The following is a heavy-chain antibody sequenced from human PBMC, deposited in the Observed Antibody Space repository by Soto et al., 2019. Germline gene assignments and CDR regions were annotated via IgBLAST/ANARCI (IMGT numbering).Heavy chain of an antibody. J-gene: IGHJ4*02. CDR2: INAGNGNT. D-gene: IGHD2-2*01. V-gene: IGHV1-3*01. CDR1: GYTFTSYA. Sequence: ASVKVSCKASGYTFTSYAMHWVRQAPGQRLEWMGWINAGNGNTKYSQKFQGRVTITRDTSASTAYMELSSLRSEGTAVYYCAGGMEYQLLSFDYWGQGTLVTVSS. CDR3: AGGMEYQLLSFDY.